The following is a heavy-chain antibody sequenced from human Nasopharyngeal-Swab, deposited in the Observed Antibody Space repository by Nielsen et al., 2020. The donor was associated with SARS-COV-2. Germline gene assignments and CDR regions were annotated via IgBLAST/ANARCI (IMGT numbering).Heavy chain of an antibody. CDR1: GGSISSYY. D-gene: IGHD3-3*01. Sequence: SETLSLTCTVSGGSISSYYWSWIRQPAVNGLEWLGRIYTSGSTNYNPSLKSRVTMSLDTSNNQFSLKLSSVTAADTAVYYCARDRATYYDFWSGYYHYGMDVWGQGTTVTVSS. CDR3: ARDRATYYDFWSGYYHYGMDV. V-gene: IGHV4-4*07. CDR2: IYTSGST. J-gene: IGHJ6*02.